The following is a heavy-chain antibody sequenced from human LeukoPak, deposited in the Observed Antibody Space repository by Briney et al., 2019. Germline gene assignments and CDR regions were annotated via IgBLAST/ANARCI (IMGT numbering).Heavy chain of an antibody. D-gene: IGHD3-22*01. J-gene: IGHJ4*02. CDR1: GGSISSSNW. CDR2: IYHSGST. Sequence: PSETLSLTCAVSGGSISSSNWWSWVRQPPGKGLEWIGEIYHSGSTNYNPSLKSRVTISVDKSKNQFSLKLSSVTAADTAVYYCARAKWGPYYYDSSGYLFDYWGQGTLVTVSS. V-gene: IGHV4-4*02. CDR3: ARAKWGPYYYDSSGYLFDY.